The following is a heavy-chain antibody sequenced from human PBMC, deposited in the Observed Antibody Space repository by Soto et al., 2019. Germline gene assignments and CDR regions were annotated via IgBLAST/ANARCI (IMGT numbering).Heavy chain of an antibody. J-gene: IGHJ4*02. Sequence: GGSLRLSCAASGFTFSDHGMHWVRQAPGKGLEWVSSISGSVGSTFYADSVKGRFTISRDNSMNTLYLQMNSLRAEDTAVYYFAKDRTIASRNFDSWGQGAMVTVYS. D-gene: IGHD6-6*01. V-gene: IGHV3-23*01. CDR1: GFTFSDHG. CDR2: ISGSVGST. CDR3: AKDRTIASRNFDS.